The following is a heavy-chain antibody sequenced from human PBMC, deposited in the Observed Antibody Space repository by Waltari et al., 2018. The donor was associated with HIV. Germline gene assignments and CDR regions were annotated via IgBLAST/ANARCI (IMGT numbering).Heavy chain of an antibody. V-gene: IGHV3-7*04. D-gene: IGHD3-10*01. J-gene: IGHJ4*02. CDR2: IKQDGSEK. Sequence: EVQLVESGGGLVQPGGSLRLSCAASGFTFSSYWMSWVRQAPGKGLEGGANIKQDGSEKYYVDSVNGRFTISRDNAENSLYLQMNGLRAEDTAVYYWARGGFYGSGSKVNWGQGTLVTVSS. CDR1: GFTFSSYW. CDR3: ARGGFYGSGSKVN.